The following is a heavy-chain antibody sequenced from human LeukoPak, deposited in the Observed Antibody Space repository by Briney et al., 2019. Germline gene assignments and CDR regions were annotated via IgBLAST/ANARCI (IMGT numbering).Heavy chain of an antibody. Sequence: GASVKVSCKASGYTFTSYGISWVRQAPGQGLEWMGWISAYNGNTNYAQKLQGRVTMTTDTSTSTAYMELRSLRSDDTAVYYCARFAITIFGVVIGSVDYWGQGTLVTVSS. J-gene: IGHJ4*02. CDR2: ISAYNGNT. V-gene: IGHV1-18*01. CDR3: ARFAITIFGVVIGSVDY. D-gene: IGHD3-3*01. CDR1: GYTFTSYG.